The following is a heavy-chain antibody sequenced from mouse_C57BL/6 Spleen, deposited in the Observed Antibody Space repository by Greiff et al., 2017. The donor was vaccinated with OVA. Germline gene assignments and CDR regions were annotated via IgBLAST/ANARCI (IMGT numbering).Heavy chain of an antibody. Sequence: QVHVKQPGAELVKPGASVKMSCKASGYTFTSYWITWVKQRPGQGLEWIGDIYPGSGSTNYNEKFKSKATLTVDTSSSTAYMQLSSLTSEDSAVYFCARDYDGGDAMDYWGQGTSVTVSS. CDR3: ARDYDGGDAMDY. V-gene: IGHV1-55*01. D-gene: IGHD2-4*01. CDR2: IYPGSGST. CDR1: GYTFTSYW. J-gene: IGHJ4*01.